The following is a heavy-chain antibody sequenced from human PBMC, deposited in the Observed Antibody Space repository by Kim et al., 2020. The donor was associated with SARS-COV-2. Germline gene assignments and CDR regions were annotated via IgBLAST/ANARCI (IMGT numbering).Heavy chain of an antibody. Sequence: YYNPSLKSRVTISVDTSKNQFSLKLSSVTAADTAVYYCARHSLVLKVLDIWGQGTMVTVSS. CDR3: ARHSLVLKVLDI. V-gene: IGHV4-39*01. J-gene: IGHJ3*02.